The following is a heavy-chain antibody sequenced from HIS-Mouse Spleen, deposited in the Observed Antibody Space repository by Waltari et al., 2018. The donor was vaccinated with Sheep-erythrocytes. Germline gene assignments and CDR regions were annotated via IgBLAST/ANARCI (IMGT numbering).Heavy chain of an antibody. CDR2: INSDGSIT. CDR1: GFTFSSYW. CDR3: ARSDIRSSGWLDY. D-gene: IGHD6-19*01. J-gene: IGHJ4*02. V-gene: IGHV3-74*01. Sequence: EVQLVESGGGLVQPGGSLRRSCAASGFTFSSYWMHWVRQAPGKGLVWVSSINSDGSITSYADSVKGRFTSSRDNAKNTLYLQMNSLRAEDTAVYYCARSDIRSSGWLDYWGQGTLVTVSS.